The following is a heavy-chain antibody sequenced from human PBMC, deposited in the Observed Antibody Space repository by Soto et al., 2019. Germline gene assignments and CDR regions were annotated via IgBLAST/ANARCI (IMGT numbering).Heavy chain of an antibody. V-gene: IGHV3-33*01. CDR1: GFTFSSYG. D-gene: IGHD6-6*01. J-gene: IGHJ4*02. Sequence: GGSLRLSCAASGFTFSSYGMHWVRQAPGKGLEWVAVIWYDGSNKYYADSVKGRFTISRDNSKNTLYLQMNSLRAEDTAVYYCARDRDEYSSSSGFDYWGQGTLVTVAS. CDR3: ARDRDEYSSSSGFDY. CDR2: IWYDGSNK.